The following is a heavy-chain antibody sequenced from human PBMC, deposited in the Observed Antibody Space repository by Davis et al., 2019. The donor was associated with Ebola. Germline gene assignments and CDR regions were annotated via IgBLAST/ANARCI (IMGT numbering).Heavy chain of an antibody. J-gene: IGHJ6*02. V-gene: IGHV3-30*18. CDR1: GFTFSSYG. CDR2: ISYDGSNK. CDR3: AKSRWVTTSYYGMDV. Sequence: GESLKISCAASGFTFSSYGMHWFRQAPGKGLEWVAVISYDGSNKYYADSVKGRFTISRDNSKNTLYLQMNSLRAEDTAVYYCAKSRWVTTSYYGMDVWGQGTTVTVSS. D-gene: IGHD4-11*01.